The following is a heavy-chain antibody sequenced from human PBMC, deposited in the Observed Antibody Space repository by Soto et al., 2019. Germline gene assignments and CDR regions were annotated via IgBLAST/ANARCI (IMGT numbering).Heavy chain of an antibody. CDR1: CGSISSGDYY. V-gene: IGHV4-30-4*01. CDR2: IYYSGST. D-gene: IGHD3-22*01. Sequence: KTSETLSLTCTVSCGSISSGDYYWSWIRQPPGKGLEWIGYIYYSGSTYYNPSLKSRVTISVDTSKNQFSLKLSSVTAADTAVYYCARGYYDSSGYYFDYWGQGTLVTAPQ. J-gene: IGHJ4*02. CDR3: ARGYYDSSGYYFDY.